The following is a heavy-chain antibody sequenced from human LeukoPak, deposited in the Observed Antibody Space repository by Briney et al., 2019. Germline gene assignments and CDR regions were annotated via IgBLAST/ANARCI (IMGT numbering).Heavy chain of an antibody. D-gene: IGHD6-19*01. Sequence: PGGSLRLSCAASGFTFSSYSMNWVRQAPGKGLEWVSSISSESAHILYAEPVKGRFTISRDNAENLVYLHMNSLRAEDTAVYYCVRFETVAAKPFEYWGQGTLVTVSS. J-gene: IGHJ4*02. CDR3: VRFETVAAKPFEY. CDR1: GFTFSSYS. V-gene: IGHV3-21*06. CDR2: ISSESAHI.